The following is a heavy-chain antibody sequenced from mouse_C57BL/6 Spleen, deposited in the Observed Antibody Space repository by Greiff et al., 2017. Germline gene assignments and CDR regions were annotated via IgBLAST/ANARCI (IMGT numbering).Heavy chain of an antibody. J-gene: IGHJ4*01. CDR1: GYTFTSYW. Sequence: QVHVKQPGTELVKPGASVKLSCKASGYTFTSYWMHWVKQRPGQGLEWIGNINPSNGGTNYNEKFKSKATLTVDKSSSTAYMQLSSLTSEDSAVYYCARWDSSGPYAMDYWGQGTSVTVSS. CDR2: INPSNGGT. CDR3: ARWDSSGPYAMDY. D-gene: IGHD3-2*02. V-gene: IGHV1-53*01.